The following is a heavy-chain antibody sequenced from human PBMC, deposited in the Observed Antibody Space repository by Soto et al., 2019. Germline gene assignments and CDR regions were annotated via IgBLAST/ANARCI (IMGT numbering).Heavy chain of an antibody. CDR3: ARFFGSGFDY. V-gene: IGHV3-48*02. J-gene: IGHJ4*02. D-gene: IGHD6-19*01. Sequence: EVQLVESGGGLVQPGGSLRLSCVASGFTFSTDSMNWVRQAPGKGLEWVAHISTSGATRYYADSVKGRFTSSRDNAMTSLYLQMDSLRNEDTAVYYCARFFGSGFDYWGQGTLVTVSS. CDR2: ISTSGATR. CDR1: GFTFSTDS.